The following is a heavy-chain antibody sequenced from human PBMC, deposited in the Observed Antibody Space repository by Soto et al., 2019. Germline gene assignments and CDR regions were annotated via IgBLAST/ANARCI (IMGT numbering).Heavy chain of an antibody. Sequence: EVQVLESGGGLVQPGGSLRLSCAASGFTFSSNGMNWVRQAPGKGLEWVSGIRSDGDTTYTADSVKGRFTVSRDTSKNTVYLQMNSLRVEDTAIYYCAKGKGVVATPDGANCWGQGTLGTVSS. CDR1: GFTFSSNG. V-gene: IGHV3-23*01. CDR3: AKGKGVVATPDGANC. CDR2: IRSDGDTT. J-gene: IGHJ4*02. D-gene: IGHD1-26*01.